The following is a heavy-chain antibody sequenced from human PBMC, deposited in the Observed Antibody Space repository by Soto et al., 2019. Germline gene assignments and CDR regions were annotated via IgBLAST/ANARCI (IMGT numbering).Heavy chain of an antibody. CDR2: INPNSGGT. J-gene: IGHJ6*02. CDR3: ARAGAQSDGHYDMDV. Sequence: VKVSCKASGYTFTGYYMHWVRQAPGQGLEWMGWINPNSGGTNYAQKFQGWVTMTRDTSISTAYMELNSLKTEDTAVYYCARAGAQSDGHYDMDVWGQGTTVTVSS. CDR1: GYTFTGYY. V-gene: IGHV1-2*04.